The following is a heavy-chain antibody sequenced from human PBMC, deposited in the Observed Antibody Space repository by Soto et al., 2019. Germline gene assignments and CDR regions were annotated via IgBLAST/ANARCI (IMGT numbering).Heavy chain of an antibody. V-gene: IGHV4-39*01. CDR3: ARHFKGNYCYYMDV. CDR1: GGSISSSSYY. J-gene: IGHJ6*03. D-gene: IGHD6-13*01. Sequence: SETLSLTCTVSGGSISSSSYYWGWIRQPPGKGLEWIGSIYYSGSTYYNPSLKSRVTISVDTSKNQFSLKLSSVTAADTAVYYCARHFKGNYCYYMDVWGKGTTVTVSS. CDR2: IYYSGST.